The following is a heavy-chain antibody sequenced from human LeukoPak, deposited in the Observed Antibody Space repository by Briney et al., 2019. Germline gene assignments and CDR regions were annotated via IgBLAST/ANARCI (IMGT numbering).Heavy chain of an antibody. D-gene: IGHD2-15*01. V-gene: IGHV1-2*02. CDR2: INPNSGGT. CDR3: ARFSRGYCSGGSCYASAFDI. J-gene: IGHJ3*02. CDR1: GYTFAGYY. Sequence: ASVKVSCKASGYTFAGYYMHWVRQAPGQGLEWMGWINPNSGGTNYAQKFQGRVTMTRDTSISTAYMELSRLRSDDTAVYYCARFSRGYCSGGSCYASAFDIWGQGTMVTVSS.